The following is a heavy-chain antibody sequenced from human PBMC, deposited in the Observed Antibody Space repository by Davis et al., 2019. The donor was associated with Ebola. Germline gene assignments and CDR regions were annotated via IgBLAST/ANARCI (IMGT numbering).Heavy chain of an antibody. J-gene: IGHJ5*02. CDR2: ISAYNGNT. CDR3: ARGDIVATMGSWFDP. CDR1: GYTFTSYG. Sequence: ASVKVSCKASGYTFTSYGISWVRQAPGQGLEWMGWISAYNGNTNYAQKLQGRVTMTTDTSTSTAYMELRSLRPEDTAVYYCARGDIVATMGSWFDPWGQGVLVTVSS. V-gene: IGHV1-18*01. D-gene: IGHD5-12*01.